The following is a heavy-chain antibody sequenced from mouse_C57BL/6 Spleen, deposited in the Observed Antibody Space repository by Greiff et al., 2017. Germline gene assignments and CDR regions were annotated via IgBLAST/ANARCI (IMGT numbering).Heavy chain of an antibody. Sequence: EVMLVASGGCLVKPGGSLTLSCAASGFTFSDYGMHWVRQAPEKGLELVAYISSGSSTIYYADTVKGRFTISRDNAKNTLFLQMTSLRSEDTAMYYCARQLRPYYCDYWGQGTTLTVSS. V-gene: IGHV5-17*01. D-gene: IGHD3-2*02. J-gene: IGHJ2*01. CDR3: ARQLRPYYCDY. CDR1: GFTFSDYG. CDR2: ISSGSSTI.